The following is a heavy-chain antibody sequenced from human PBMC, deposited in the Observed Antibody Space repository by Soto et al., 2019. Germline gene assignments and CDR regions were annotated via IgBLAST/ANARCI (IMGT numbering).Heavy chain of an antibody. J-gene: IGHJ1*01. V-gene: IGHV4-34*01. CDR2: INHSGST. CDR3: ARASYYYASFQH. D-gene: IGHD3-10*01. CDR1: GGSFSGYY. Sequence: QVQLQQWGAGLLKPSETLSLTCAVYGGSFSGYYWSWIRQPPGKGLEWIGEINHSGSTNYNPSLKSRVTKSVDTSKNQFSLKLSSVTAADTAVYYCARASYYYASFQHWGQGTLVTVSS.